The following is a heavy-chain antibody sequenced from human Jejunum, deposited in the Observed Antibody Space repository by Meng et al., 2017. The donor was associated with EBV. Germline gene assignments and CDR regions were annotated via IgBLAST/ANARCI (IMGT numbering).Heavy chain of an antibody. Sequence: QVKIDQWGAGLLKPSGTLALICAVYDGSFSGYYWSWIRQPPGKGLEWIGEISDNEGTKYNPSLKSRVTVSLDTSKNQFSLRLSSVTAADTALYYCARGPDHSKQGYWGQGTLVTVSS. V-gene: IGHV4-34*01. D-gene: IGHD1-14*01. J-gene: IGHJ4*02. CDR1: DGSFSGYY. CDR3: ARGPDHSKQGY. CDR2: ISDNEGT.